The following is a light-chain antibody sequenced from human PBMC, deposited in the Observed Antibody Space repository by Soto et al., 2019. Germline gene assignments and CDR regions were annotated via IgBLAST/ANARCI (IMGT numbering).Light chain of an antibody. CDR2: AAS. V-gene: IGKV1-39*01. CDR3: QQSYRT. CDR1: QSISSY. J-gene: IGKJ3*01. Sequence: DIQTTQSPSSLSASVGDRVTITCRASQSISSYLNWYQQKPGKAPKLLIYAASSLQSGVPSRFSGSGSGTDFTLTISSLQPEDFATYYCQQSYRTFGPGTKVDIK.